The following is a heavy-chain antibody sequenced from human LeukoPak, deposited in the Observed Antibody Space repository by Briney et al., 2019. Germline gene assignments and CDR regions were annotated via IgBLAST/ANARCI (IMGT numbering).Heavy chain of an antibody. CDR2: ISGSGGST. J-gene: IGHJ4*02. D-gene: IGHD1-26*01. CDR1: GFTFSSYA. Sequence: PGGSLRLSCAVSGFTFSSYAMNWVRQAPGKRLEWVSAISGSGGSTYYADSVKGRFTISRDKSKNTLYLQMNSLRAEDTAIYYCAKGDTTWELPHDYWGQGTLVTVSS. CDR3: AKGDTTWELPHDY. V-gene: IGHV3-23*01.